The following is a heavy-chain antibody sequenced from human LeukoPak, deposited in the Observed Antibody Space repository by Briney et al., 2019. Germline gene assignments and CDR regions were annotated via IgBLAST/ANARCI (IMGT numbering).Heavy chain of an antibody. CDR3: ARRFYYDSSGFRDAFDI. CDR1: GGSISSSSYY. V-gene: IGHV4-39*01. CDR2: IYYSGST. D-gene: IGHD3-22*01. J-gene: IGHJ3*02. Sequence: SETLSLTCTVSGGSISSSSYYWGWIRQPPGKELEWIGRIYYSGSTYYNPSLKSRVTISVDTSKNQFSLKLSSVTAADTAVYYSARRFYYDSSGFRDAFDIWGQGTMVTVSS.